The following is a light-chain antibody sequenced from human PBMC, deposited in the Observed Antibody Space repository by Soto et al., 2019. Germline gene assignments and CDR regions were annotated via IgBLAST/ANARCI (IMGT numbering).Light chain of an antibody. Sequence: QSVLTQPPSASGTPGQRVSFFCSGSRSNIGSNPVSWYQQLPGTAPKLLIYNNDQRPSGVPNRFSGSKSGTTASLAISGPRSEDEADYYCAAWDDSLIGFWVFGGGTKLTVL. CDR2: NND. CDR1: RSNIGSNP. J-gene: IGLJ3*02. CDR3: AAWDDSLIGFWV. V-gene: IGLV1-44*01.